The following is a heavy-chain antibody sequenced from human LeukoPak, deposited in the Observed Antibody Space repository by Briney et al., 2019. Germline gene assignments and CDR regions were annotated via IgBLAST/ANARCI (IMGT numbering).Heavy chain of an antibody. Sequence: SETLSLTCTVSGGSISSGGYYWSWIRQHPGKGLEWIGYIYYSGSTNYNPSLKSRVTISVDTSKNQFSLKLSSVTAADTAVYYCARRLVDSSGTHDAFDIWGQGTMVTVSS. CDR1: GGSISSGGYY. CDR3: ARRLVDSSGTHDAFDI. J-gene: IGHJ3*02. V-gene: IGHV4-61*08. CDR2: IYYSGST. D-gene: IGHD3-22*01.